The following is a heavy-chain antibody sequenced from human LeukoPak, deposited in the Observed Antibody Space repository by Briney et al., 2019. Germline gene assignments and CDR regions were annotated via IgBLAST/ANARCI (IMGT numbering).Heavy chain of an antibody. CDR3: ARLGIADDY. J-gene: IGHJ4*02. Sequence: SETLSLTCTVSGGSISSYYWSWIRQPPGKGLEWIGEINHSGSTNYNPSLKSRVTISVDTSKNQFSLKLSSVTAADTAVYYCARLGIADDYWGQGTLVTVSS. D-gene: IGHD6-13*01. V-gene: IGHV4-34*01. CDR1: GGSISSYY. CDR2: INHSGST.